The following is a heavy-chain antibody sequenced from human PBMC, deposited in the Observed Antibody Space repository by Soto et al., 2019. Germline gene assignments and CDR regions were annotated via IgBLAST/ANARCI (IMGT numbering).Heavy chain of an antibody. D-gene: IGHD3-16*02. CDR2: IYYSGST. CDR1: GDSISSGGYY. V-gene: IGHV4-31*02. Sequence: SETLSLTCTVSGDSISSGGYYWSWIRQHPGKGLEWIGYIYYSGSTYYNPSLKSRVTISVDTSKNQFSLKLSSVTAADTAVYYCARGVIKFGEVMVGWANAYDIWGQGTMVTVSS. CDR3: ARGVIKFGEVMVGWANAYDI. J-gene: IGHJ3*02.